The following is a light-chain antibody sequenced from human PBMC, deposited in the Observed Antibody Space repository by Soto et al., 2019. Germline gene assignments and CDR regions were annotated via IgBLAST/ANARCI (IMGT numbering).Light chain of an antibody. CDR2: GAS. V-gene: IGKV3-15*01. CDR1: QTVSSN. J-gene: IGKJ2*01. CDR3: QQYNAWAPYT. Sequence: EIEMTQSPATLSVSPGERATLSCRASQTVSSNLAWYQQRPGQAPRLLVYGASTMATGIPDRFSGSGSGTEFTLTISSLQSEDFAVYYCQQYNAWAPYTFGQGTKLEIK.